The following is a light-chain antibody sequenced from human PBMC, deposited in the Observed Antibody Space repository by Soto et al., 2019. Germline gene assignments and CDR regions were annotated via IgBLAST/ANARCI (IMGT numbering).Light chain of an antibody. CDR3: MQGTHWPIT. CDR2: KVS. Sequence: DVVMTQSPLSLPVTLGQPASISCRSNQSLVHSDGIAYFCWFQQRPGRSPRRLIFKVSNRDSGVPARFSDSGSGTDFAVKISRGEAEDVGVYYCMQGTHWPITFGQGTRLEIK. J-gene: IGKJ5*01. V-gene: IGKV2-30*02. CDR1: QSLVHSDGIAY.